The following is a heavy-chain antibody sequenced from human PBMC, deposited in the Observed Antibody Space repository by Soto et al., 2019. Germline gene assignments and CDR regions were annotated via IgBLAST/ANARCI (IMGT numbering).Heavy chain of an antibody. D-gene: IGHD6-19*01. J-gene: IGHJ4*02. V-gene: IGHV5-51*01. CDR2: IYPGDSDT. Sequence: GESLKISCKGSGYSFTSYWIGWVRQMPGKGLEWMGIIYPGDSDTRYSPSFQGRVTISADKSISTAYLQWSSLKASDTAMYYCARLLSVAGTPNYFDYWGQGTLVTVSS. CDR3: ARLLSVAGTPNYFDY. CDR1: GYSFTSYW.